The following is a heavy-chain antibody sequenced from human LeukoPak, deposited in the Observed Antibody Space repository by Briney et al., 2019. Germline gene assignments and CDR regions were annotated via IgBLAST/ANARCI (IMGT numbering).Heavy chain of an antibody. CDR3: ARRYPGYSSSWYRD. D-gene: IGHD6-13*01. CDR2: IYYSGST. J-gene: IGHJ4*02. Sequence: SETLSLTCTVSGGSISSSSYYWGWIRQPPGKGLEWIGSIYYSGSTYYNPSLKSRVTISVDTSKNQFSLKLSSVTAADTAVYYCARRYPGYSSSWYRDWGQGTLVTVSS. V-gene: IGHV4-39*01. CDR1: GGSISSSSYY.